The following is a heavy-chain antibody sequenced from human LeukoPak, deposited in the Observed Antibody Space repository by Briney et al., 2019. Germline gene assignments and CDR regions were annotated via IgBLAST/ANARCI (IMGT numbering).Heavy chain of an antibody. D-gene: IGHD6-13*01. Sequence: GGSLRLSCAASGFTFSSYEMNWVRQAPGKGLEWVSYISSSGSTIYYADSVKGRFTISRDNAKNSLYLQMNSLRAEDTAVYCCARDPAGDAFDIWGQGTMVTVSS. CDR2: ISSSGSTI. J-gene: IGHJ3*02. V-gene: IGHV3-48*03. CDR3: ARDPAGDAFDI. CDR1: GFTFSSYE.